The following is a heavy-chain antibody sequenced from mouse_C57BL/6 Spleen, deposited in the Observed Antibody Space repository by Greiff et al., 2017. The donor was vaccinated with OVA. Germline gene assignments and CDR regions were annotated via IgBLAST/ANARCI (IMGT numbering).Heavy chain of an antibody. V-gene: IGHV5-16*01. CDR2: INYDGSST. CDR3: AREGELGRSLYYFDY. D-gene: IGHD4-1*01. J-gene: IGHJ2*01. CDR1: GFTFSDYY. Sequence: EVKVVESEGGLVQPGSSMKLSCTASGFTFSDYYMAWVRQVPEKGLEWVANINYDGSSTYYLDSLKSRFIISRDNAKNILYLQMSSLKSEDTATYYCAREGELGRSLYYFDYWGQGTTLTVSS.